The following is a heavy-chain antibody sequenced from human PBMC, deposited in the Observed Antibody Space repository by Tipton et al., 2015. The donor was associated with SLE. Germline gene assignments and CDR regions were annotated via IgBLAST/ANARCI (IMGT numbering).Heavy chain of an antibody. V-gene: IGHV3-11*05. CDR1: GGSFSGYY. D-gene: IGHD3-22*01. Sequence: SLRLSCAVYGGSFSGYYWSWIRQPPGKGLEWVSYISSSSSYTNYADSVKGRFTISRDNAKNSLYLQMNSLRAEDTALYYCARDNLNYYDSSSDAFDIWGQGTMVTVSS. J-gene: IGHJ3*02. CDR2: ISSSSSYT. CDR3: ARDNLNYYDSSSDAFDI.